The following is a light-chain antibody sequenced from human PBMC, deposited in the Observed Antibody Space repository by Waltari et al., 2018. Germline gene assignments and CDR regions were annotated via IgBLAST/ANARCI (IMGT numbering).Light chain of an antibody. Sequence: ETLLTQSPATLSVSPGDRATLSCRASQRVGSNIAWYQQRPGQPPRLLIYGASTRAIGVPDRFSGSGSVTQLTLTISSLQSEDFGIYYCQQYNDWPHTFGPGTRVDIK. CDR3: QQYNDWPHT. CDR2: GAS. CDR1: QRVGSN. J-gene: IGKJ3*01. V-gene: IGKV3-15*01.